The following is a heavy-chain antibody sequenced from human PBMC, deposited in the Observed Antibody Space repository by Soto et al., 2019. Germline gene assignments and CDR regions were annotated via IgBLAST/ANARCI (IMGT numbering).Heavy chain of an antibody. J-gene: IGHJ5*02. Sequence: SETLSLTWAVSGGSIRRGGYSGGWFRQPPGKGLEWIGYIYHSGSTYYNPSLKSRVTISVDRSKNQFSLKLSSVTAADTAVYYCARGRHFDWLLGRFWFGPWGQGTLVTVSS. V-gene: IGHV4-30-2*01. CDR2: IYHSGST. CDR3: ARGRHFDWLLGRFWFGP. CDR1: GGSIRRGGYS. D-gene: IGHD3-9*01.